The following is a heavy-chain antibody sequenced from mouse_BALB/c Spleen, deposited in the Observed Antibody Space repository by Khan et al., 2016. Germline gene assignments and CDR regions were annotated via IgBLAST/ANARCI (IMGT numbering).Heavy chain of an antibody. D-gene: IGHD2-10*01. V-gene: IGHV9-1*02. J-gene: IGHJ2*01. CDR3: ATSYLCYFDY. Sequence: QIQLVQSGPELKKPGETVKISCKASGYTFTNYGMNWVKQAPGKGLKWMGWINTYTGEPTYADDFKGRFAFSLETSASTAYLQINNLKNEDMATYFCATSYLCYFDYWGQGTTLTVSS. CDR2: INTYTGEP. CDR1: GYTFTNYG.